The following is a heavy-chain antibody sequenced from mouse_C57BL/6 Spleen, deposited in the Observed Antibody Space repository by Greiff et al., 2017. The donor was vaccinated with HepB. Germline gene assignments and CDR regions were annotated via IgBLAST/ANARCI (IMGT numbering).Heavy chain of an antibody. CDR3: ARDGSRSLYYFDY. CDR2: IDPSDSYT. Sequence: VQLQQPGAELVMPGASVKLSCKASGYTFTSYWMHWVKQRPGQGLEWIGEIDPSDSYTNYNQKFKGKSTLTVDKSSSTAYMQLSSLTTEDSAIYYCARDGSRSLYYFDYWGQGTTLTVSS. J-gene: IGHJ2*01. V-gene: IGHV1-69*01. D-gene: IGHD1-1*01. CDR1: GYTFTSYW.